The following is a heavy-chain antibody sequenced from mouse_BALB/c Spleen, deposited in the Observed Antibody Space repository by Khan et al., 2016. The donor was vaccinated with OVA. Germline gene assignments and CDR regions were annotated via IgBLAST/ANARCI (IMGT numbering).Heavy chain of an antibody. CDR2: IWSDGST. Sequence: QVQLKESGPGLVAPSQSLSITCTISGFSLTNYGVHWVRQPPGKGLEWLVVIWSDGSTTYNSDLKSRLNISKDNSTSQVFLKMNSLQTADTAMYFCARKTYYHYDFLDYWGQGTSVTVSS. V-gene: IGHV2-6-1*01. J-gene: IGHJ4*01. CDR1: GFSLTNYG. D-gene: IGHD2-4*01. CDR3: ARKTYYHYDFLDY.